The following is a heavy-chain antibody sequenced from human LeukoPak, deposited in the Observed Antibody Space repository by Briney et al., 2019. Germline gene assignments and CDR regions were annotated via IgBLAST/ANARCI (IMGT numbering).Heavy chain of an antibody. CDR3: ARAIEVGAMTPFDY. J-gene: IGHJ4*02. CDR1: GGSFSGYY. Sequence: SETLSLTCAAYGGSFSGYYWSWIRQPPGKGLEWIGYIYYSGSTNYNPSLKSRVTISVDTSKNQFSLKLTSVTAADTAVYYCARAIEVGAMTPFDYWGQGTLVTVSS. V-gene: IGHV4-59*01. CDR2: IYYSGST. D-gene: IGHD1-26*01.